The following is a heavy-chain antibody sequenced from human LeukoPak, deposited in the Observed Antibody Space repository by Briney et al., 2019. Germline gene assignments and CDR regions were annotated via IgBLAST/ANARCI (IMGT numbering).Heavy chain of an antibody. V-gene: IGHV1-46*01. Sequence: ASVKVSCKASGYTFTNYYMHWVRQAPGQGLEWMGLINPSGGNTNYAQNFQGRVTMTRDTSTSTAYMELSSLRSEDTAVYYCARDKIGFGGYMDVWGKGTTVTVSS. CDR3: ARDKIGFGGYMDV. CDR2: INPSGGNT. J-gene: IGHJ6*03. CDR1: GYTFTNYY. D-gene: IGHD3-10*01.